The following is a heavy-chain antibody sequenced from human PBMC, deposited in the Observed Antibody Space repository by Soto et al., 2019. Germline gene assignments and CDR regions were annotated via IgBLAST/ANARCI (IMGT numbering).Heavy chain of an antibody. CDR3: ARDGGGVRRVATEYFDY. V-gene: IGHV3-33*01. Sequence: QVQLVESGGGVVQPGRSLRLSCAASGFTFSSYGMHWVRQAPGKGLEWVAVIWYDGSNKYYADSVKGRFTISRDNSKNTLDLEMNSLRAEDTAVYYCARDGGGVRRVATEYFDYWGQGTLVNVSS. J-gene: IGHJ4*02. D-gene: IGHD5-12*01. CDR1: GFTFSSYG. CDR2: IWYDGSNK.